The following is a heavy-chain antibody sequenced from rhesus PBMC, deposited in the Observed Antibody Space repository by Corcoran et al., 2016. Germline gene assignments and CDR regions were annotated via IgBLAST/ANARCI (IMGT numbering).Heavy chain of an antibody. D-gene: IGHD1-44*01. J-gene: IGHJ4*01. CDR2: ISEGAANT. Sequence: QLQLQESGPGLVKPSETLSLTCAVSGGSISSNYWSWIRQPPGRGLEWIGRISEGAANTNSNPSLKSRVTISTEASKKQFSLKLRAGTAADTAVYYCAGEGWEGTTRYWGQGVLVTVSS. CDR1: GGSISSNY. V-gene: IGHV4-173*01. CDR3: AGEGWEGTTRY.